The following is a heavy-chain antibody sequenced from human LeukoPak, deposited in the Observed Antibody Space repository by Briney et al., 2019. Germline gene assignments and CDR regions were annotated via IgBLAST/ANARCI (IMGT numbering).Heavy chain of an antibody. CDR2: IKQDGYEK. J-gene: IGHJ4*02. CDR3: ARDKIVGPTTLDY. V-gene: IGHV3-7*01. Sequence: GGSLRLSCAASGFTFSGYWMSWVRQTPEKGLEWVASIKQDGYEKYYVDSVKGRFTISRDNTKNSLYLQMDSLRADDTAIYYCARDKIVGPTTLDYWGQGTLVTVSS. D-gene: IGHD1-26*01. CDR1: GFTFSGYW.